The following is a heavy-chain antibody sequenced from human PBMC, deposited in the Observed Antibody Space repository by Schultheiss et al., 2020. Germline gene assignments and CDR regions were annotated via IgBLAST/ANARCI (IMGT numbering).Heavy chain of an antibody. CDR2: ISGSGGST. CDR3: AKEMFYYGSGSYYWGVIDY. J-gene: IGHJ4*02. D-gene: IGHD3-10*01. V-gene: IGHV3-23*01. CDR1: GFTFSSYA. Sequence: GESLKISCAASGFTFSSYAMSWVRQAPGKGLEWVSAISGSGGSTYYADSVKGRFTISRDNSKNTLYLQMNSLRAEDTAVYYCAKEMFYYGSGSYYWGVIDYWGQGTLVTVSS.